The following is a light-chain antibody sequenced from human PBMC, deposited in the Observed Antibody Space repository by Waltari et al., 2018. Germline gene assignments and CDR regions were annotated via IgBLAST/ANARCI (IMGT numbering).Light chain of an antibody. Sequence: DIQMTQSPSTLSASVGDRVTITCRASQSISTWLAWYQQKQGKAPNLLIYKASALESGVPSGFSGSGSATDFTLTISGLQPDDFATYFCQQYNTFPWTFGQGTKVEIK. J-gene: IGKJ1*01. CDR1: QSISTW. CDR3: QQYNTFPWT. V-gene: IGKV1-5*03. CDR2: KAS.